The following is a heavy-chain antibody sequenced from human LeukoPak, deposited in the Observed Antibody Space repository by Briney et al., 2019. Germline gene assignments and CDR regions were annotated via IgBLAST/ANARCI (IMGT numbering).Heavy chain of an antibody. V-gene: IGHV3-23*01. CDR2: ISGSGGST. CDR3: AKDGRDNYYDSSSHDY. Sequence: GGSLRLSCAASRFNFRRYAMSWVRQAPGKGLEWVSAISGSGGSTYYADSVKGRFTISRDNSKNTLYLQMNSLRAEDTAVYYCAKDGRDNYYDSSSHDYWGQGTLVTVSS. CDR1: RFNFRRYA. J-gene: IGHJ4*02. D-gene: IGHD3-22*01.